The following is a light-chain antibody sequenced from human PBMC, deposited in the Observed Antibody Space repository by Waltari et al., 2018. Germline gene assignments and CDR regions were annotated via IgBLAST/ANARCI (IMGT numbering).Light chain of an antibody. CDR3: YSAADNKMI. CDR1: VLEKYT. J-gene: IGLJ2*01. Sequence: SYDLTQPSSVSVSPGQTAPITCSGDVLEKYTGRWFKKKPGQAPLLVMYKDSQRPSGIPERLSGTTSGTTITLTISGAQAEDEADYYCYSAADNKMIFGGGTKLTVL. V-gene: IGLV3-27*01. CDR2: KDS.